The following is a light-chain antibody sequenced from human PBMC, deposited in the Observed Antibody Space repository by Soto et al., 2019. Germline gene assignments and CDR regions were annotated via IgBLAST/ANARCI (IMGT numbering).Light chain of an antibody. CDR1: QTISSW. J-gene: IGKJ1*01. Sequence: DIQMTQSPSTLSGSVGDRVTITCRASQTISSWLAWYQQKPGKAPKPLIYKASTLKSGVPSRFSGSGSGTEFTLTISSLQPDDSAAYYCQHYNSDSEAFGQGTKVDIK. V-gene: IGKV1-5*03. CDR2: KAS. CDR3: QHYNSDSEA.